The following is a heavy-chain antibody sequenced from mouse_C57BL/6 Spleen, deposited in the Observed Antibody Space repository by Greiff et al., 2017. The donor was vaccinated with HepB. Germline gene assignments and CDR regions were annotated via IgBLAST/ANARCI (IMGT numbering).Heavy chain of an antibody. J-gene: IGHJ4*01. CDR3: ARYHYDYDDDAMDY. Sequence: VQLQQSGAELVRPGTSVKVSCKASGYAFTNYLIEWVKQRPGQGLKWIGVINPGSGGTNYNEKFKGKATLTADKASSTAYMQLSSLTSEDSAVYFCARYHYDYDDDAMDYWGQGTSVTVSS. V-gene: IGHV1-54*01. D-gene: IGHD2-4*01. CDR2: INPGSGGT. CDR1: GYAFTNYL.